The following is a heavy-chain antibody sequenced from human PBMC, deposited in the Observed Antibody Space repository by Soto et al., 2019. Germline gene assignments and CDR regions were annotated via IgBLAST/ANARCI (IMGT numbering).Heavy chain of an antibody. CDR1: GYSIRGYY. D-gene: IGHD3-9*01. CDR3: EREDYYDTGYYVV. CDR2: IYTSGTT. Sequence: PXETLYLTCTVSGYSIRGYYWSWIRQPAGERLEWIGRIYTSGTTDFNPSLKGRVTMSVDTSKNQFSLKLTSVTAADTALYYCEREDYYDTGYYVVWVKGSQVTVTS. V-gene: IGHV4-4*07. J-gene: IGHJ4*02.